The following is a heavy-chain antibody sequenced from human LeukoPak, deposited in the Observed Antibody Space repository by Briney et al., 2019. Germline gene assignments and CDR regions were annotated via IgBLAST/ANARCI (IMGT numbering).Heavy chain of an antibody. J-gene: IGHJ4*02. CDR2: IYYSGIP. CDR1: GGSISSNY. CDR3: ARVVNVGSYYFDY. Sequence: PSETLSLTRTVSGGSISSNYWCWIRPPQGRGGKWIGYIYYSGIPKHNPCLKRRLTISVDTSKDQFSLKLSSVTAADTAVYYCARVVNVGSYYFDYWGQGTLVTVSS. V-gene: IGHV4-59*01. D-gene: IGHD1-26*01.